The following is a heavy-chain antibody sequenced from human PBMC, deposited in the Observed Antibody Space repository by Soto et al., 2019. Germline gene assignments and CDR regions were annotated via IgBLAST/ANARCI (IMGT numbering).Heavy chain of an antibody. V-gene: IGHV4-30-4*01. CDR2: ISYSGGT. J-gene: IGHJ4*02. Sequence: QVQLQESGPGVVRSSQTLSLTCTVSGNPISVDDHYWNWIRQSPGRGLEWIGYISYSGGTYYNPSRKRRVNISIDKSRNQFSLEMRSVTAADTADYYCARDKGYYHSGNWSTHGPFEYWGQGSLFTVSS. D-gene: IGHD3-9*01. CDR3: ARDKGYYHSGNWSTHGPFEY. CDR1: GNPISVDDHY.